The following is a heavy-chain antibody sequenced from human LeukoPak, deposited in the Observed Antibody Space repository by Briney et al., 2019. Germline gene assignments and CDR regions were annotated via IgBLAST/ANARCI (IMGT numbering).Heavy chain of an antibody. CDR3: ARESPGLYYYDSSGYHPDY. Sequence: PGGSLRLSCAASGFSFSSSAMHWVRQAPGKGLEWVSVIYSGGSTYYADSVKGRFTISRDNSKNTLYLQMNSLRAEDTAVYYCARESPGLYYYDSSGYHPDYWGQGTLVTVSS. CDR1: GFSFSSSA. V-gene: IGHV3-66*01. D-gene: IGHD3-22*01. J-gene: IGHJ4*02. CDR2: IYSGGST.